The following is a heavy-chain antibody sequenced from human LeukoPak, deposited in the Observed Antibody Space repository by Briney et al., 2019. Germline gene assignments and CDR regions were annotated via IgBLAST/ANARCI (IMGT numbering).Heavy chain of an antibody. J-gene: IGHJ5*02. D-gene: IGHD6-13*01. V-gene: IGHV4-38-2*02. CDR3: AREHSSSWYPGGNWFDP. CDR1: GYSISSGYY. Sequence: SETLSLTCTVSGYSISSGYYWGWIRQPPGKGLEWIGSIYHSGSTYYNPSLKSRVTISVDTSKNQFSLNLNSVTAADTAVYYCAREHSSSWYPGGNWFDPWGQGTLVTVSS. CDR2: IYHSGST.